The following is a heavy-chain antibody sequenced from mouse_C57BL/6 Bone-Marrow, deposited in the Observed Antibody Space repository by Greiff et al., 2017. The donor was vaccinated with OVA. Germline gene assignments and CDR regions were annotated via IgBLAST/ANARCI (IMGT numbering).Heavy chain of an antibody. J-gene: IGHJ1*03. D-gene: IGHD1-1*01. CDR1: GFTFSSYG. Sequence: EVKLVESGGDLVKPGGSLKLSCAASGFTFSSYGMSWVRQTPDKRLEWVATISSGGSYTYYPDSVKGRFTISSDNAKNNLYLQMSSLKSEDTAMYYCARGAYYCSSYRYFDVWGTGTTVTVSS. CDR2: ISSGGSYT. V-gene: IGHV5-6*01. CDR3: ARGAYYCSSYRYFDV.